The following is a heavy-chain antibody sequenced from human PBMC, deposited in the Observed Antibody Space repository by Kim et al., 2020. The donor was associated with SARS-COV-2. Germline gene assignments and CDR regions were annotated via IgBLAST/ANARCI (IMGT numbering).Heavy chain of an antibody. CDR1: GFSFSSHW. J-gene: IGHJ4*02. CDR2: INQDGSEK. Sequence: GGSLRLSCAASGFSFSSHWMSWVRQAPGKGLEWVANINQDGSEKYYVDSVKGRFTISRDNAKNSLYLQMNSLRGGDTAVYYCARDGYAPGVYFDYWGQGALVTVSS. V-gene: IGHV3-7*01. D-gene: IGHD5-12*01. CDR3: ARDGYAPGVYFDY.